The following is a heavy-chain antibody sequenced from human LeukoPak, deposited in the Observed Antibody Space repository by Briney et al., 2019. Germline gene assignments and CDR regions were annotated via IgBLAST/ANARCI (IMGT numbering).Heavy chain of an antibody. CDR2: IYYSGST. D-gene: IGHD3-22*01. J-gene: IGHJ5*02. CDR1: GGSISSYY. V-gene: IGHV4-59*01. Sequence: SETLSLTCTVSGGSISSYYWSWIRQPPGKGLEWMGYIYYSGSTNYNPSLKSRVTISVDTSKNQFSLKLSSVTAADTAVYYCARESGAMINPLANWFDPWGQGTLVTVSS. CDR3: ARESGAMINPLANWFDP.